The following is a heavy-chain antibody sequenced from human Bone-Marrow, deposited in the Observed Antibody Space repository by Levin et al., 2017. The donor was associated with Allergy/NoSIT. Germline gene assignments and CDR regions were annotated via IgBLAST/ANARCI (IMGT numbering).Heavy chain of an antibody. Sequence: GSLRLSCTVSGASISSFYWSWIRQPPGKGLEWIGYIYYSGSTNYSPSLKSRVSMSADMSRNQVYLTMSSVTAADTAVYYCARQAVPAALNGFDSWGQGTLVTVSS. V-gene: IGHV4-59*08. J-gene: IGHJ5*01. CDR2: IYYSGST. CDR3: ARQAVPAALNGFDS. D-gene: IGHD2-2*01. CDR1: GASISSFY.